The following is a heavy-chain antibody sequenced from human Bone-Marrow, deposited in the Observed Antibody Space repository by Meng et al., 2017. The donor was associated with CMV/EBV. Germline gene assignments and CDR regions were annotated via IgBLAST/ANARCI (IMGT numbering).Heavy chain of an antibody. CDR2: INPNSGGT. D-gene: IGHD2-2*01. CDR3: ARVMVVPAANDAFDI. CDR1: GYTFTGYY. Sequence: VSVKVSCKASGYTFTGYYMHWVRQAPGQGLEWMGWINPNSGGTNYAQKFQGRVTMTRDTSISTAYMELSRLRSDDTAVYYCARVMVVPAANDAFDIWGQGTMVTVSS. V-gene: IGHV1-2*02. J-gene: IGHJ3*02.